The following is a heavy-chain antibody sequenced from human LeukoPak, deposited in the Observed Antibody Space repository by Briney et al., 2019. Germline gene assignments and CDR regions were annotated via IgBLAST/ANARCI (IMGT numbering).Heavy chain of an antibody. CDR1: GGTFSSYA. CDR2: IIPIFGTA. V-gene: IGHV1-69*06. Sequence: SVKVSCKASGGTFSSYAISWVRQAPGQGLEWMGGIIPIFGTANYAQKFQGRVTITADKSTSTAYMELSSLRSEDTAVYYCARPTVAGRRDWFDPWGQGTLVTVSS. CDR3: ARPTVAGRRDWFDP. J-gene: IGHJ5*02. D-gene: IGHD6-19*01.